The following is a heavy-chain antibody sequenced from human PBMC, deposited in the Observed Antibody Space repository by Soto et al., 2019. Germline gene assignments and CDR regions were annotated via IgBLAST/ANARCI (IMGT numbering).Heavy chain of an antibody. Sequence: SLRLSCVASGFTSRSYGMHWVRQAPGKGLEWVAVIWYDGNKKYYGDSVRGRFTISRDNTENNLYLEMSSLRAEETAVYYCVVDTTGLFDYWGQGTLVTVSS. V-gene: IGHV3-33*03. D-gene: IGHD5-18*01. CDR3: VVDTTGLFDY. CDR1: GFTSRSYG. J-gene: IGHJ4*02. CDR2: IWYDGNKK.